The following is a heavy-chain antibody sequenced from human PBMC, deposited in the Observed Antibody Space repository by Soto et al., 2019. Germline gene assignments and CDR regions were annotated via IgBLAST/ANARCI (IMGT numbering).Heavy chain of an antibody. CDR3: ASSSQYGMDV. J-gene: IGHJ6*02. Sequence: SETLSLTCSASGGSISSGYYYWGWIRQPPGKGLEWIGNIYYSGNTYYNPSLKSRLIISIETSKNQFSLEVGSVTAADTAVYYCASSSQYGMDVWGQGTTVTVSS. V-gene: IGHV4-30-4*01. CDR1: GGSISSGYYY. CDR2: IYYSGNT.